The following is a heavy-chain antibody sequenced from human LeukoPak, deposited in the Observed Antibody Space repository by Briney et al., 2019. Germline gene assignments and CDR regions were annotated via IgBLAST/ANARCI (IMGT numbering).Heavy chain of an antibody. CDR3: ARGGWSGVPAAISGWPRYFDL. V-gene: IGHV4-59*01. CDR1: GGSISSYY. CDR2: IYYSGST. D-gene: IGHD2-2*02. Sequence: SETLSLICTVSGGSISSYYWSWIRQPPGKGLEWIGYIYYSGSTNYNPSLKSRVTISVDTSKNQFSLKLSSVTAADTAVYYCARGGWSGVPAAISGWPRYFDLWGRGTLVTVSS. J-gene: IGHJ2*01.